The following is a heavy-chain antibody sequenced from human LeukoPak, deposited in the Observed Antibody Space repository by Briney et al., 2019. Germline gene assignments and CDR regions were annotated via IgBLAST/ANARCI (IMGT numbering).Heavy chain of an antibody. D-gene: IGHD5-18*01. CDR3: AKSPRGYSYGYVDY. J-gene: IGHJ4*02. Sequence: GRSLRLSCAASGFTFDDYAMHWVRQAPGKGLEWVSGISWNSGSIGYADSVKGRFTISRDNSKNTLYLQMNSLRAEDTAVYYCAKSPRGYSYGYVDYWGQGTLVTVSS. CDR1: GFTFDDYA. CDR2: ISWNSGSI. V-gene: IGHV3-9*01.